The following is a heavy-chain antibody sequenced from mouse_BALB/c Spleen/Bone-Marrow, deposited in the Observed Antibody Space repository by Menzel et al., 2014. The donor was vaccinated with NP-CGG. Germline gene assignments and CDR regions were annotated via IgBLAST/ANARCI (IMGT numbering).Heavy chain of an antibody. Sequence: VQLVESGPGLVAPSQSLSITCTVSGFSLASYGVHWVRQPPGKVLEWLGVIWAGGSTNYNSALMSRLSIGKDNSKSQVFLKMNSLQTDDTAMYYCARGSYYEGAMDYWGQGTSVTVSS. D-gene: IGHD1-1*01. J-gene: IGHJ4*01. CDR2: IWAGGST. V-gene: IGHV2-9*02. CDR1: GFSLASYG. CDR3: ARGSYYEGAMDY.